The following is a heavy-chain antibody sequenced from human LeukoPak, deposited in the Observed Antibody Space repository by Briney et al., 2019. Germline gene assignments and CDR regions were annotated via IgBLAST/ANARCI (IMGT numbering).Heavy chain of an antibody. CDR1: GGSISSYY. Sequence: PSETLSLTCTVSGGSISSYYWNWIRQPPGKGLEWIGYIYYSGSTNYNPSLKSRVTTLVDTSKYQFSLRLSSVTAADTAVYYCAREYSSSSGRRAFDFWGKGTMGTGSS. J-gene: IGHJ3*01. CDR3: AREYSSSSGRRAFDF. V-gene: IGHV4-59*08. D-gene: IGHD6-6*01. CDR2: IYYSGST.